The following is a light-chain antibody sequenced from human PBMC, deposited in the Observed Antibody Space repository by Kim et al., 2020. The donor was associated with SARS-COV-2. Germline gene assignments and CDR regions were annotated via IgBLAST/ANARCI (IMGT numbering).Light chain of an antibody. J-gene: IGLJ3*02. CDR1: NDNVGNEG. V-gene: IGLV10-54*01. CDR2: RNN. CDR3: SAWDRSLNGWV. Sequence: QAWLTQPPSVSKGLRQTATLTCTGNNDNVGNEGAAWLQQHQGHPPKLLSYRNNNRPSGISERLSASRSGNTASLTITGLQPEDEADYYCSAWDRSLNGWVFGGGTQLTVL.